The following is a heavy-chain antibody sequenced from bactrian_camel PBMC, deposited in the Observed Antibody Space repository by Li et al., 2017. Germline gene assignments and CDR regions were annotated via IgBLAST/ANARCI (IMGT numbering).Heavy chain of an antibody. J-gene: IGHJ4*01. D-gene: IGHD3*01. V-gene: IGHV3S9*01. CDR1: GTTNSGYC. Sequence: HVQLVESGGGSVQAGGSLRLSCSASGTTNSGYCMAWFRQGPENAREGVAQIEADGSAVYADSVKGRFTISVDNAENTLSLQMNSLTPEDTAMYHCAARRNPVDCGWDSVFTYWGPWTQVTVS. CDR3: AARRNPVDCGWDSVFTY. CDR2: IEADGSA.